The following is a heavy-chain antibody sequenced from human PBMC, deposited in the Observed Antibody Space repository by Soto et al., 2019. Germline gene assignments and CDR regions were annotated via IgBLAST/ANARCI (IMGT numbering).Heavy chain of an antibody. Sequence: GSLGVGCAASGFTFSSYAMSGVRQAPGKGLEWVSAISGSGGSTYYADSVKVRFTISRDNSKNTLYLQMNSLRAEDTAVYYCAKGIRITMIVVVTHFDYWGQGTLVTVYS. CDR1: GFTFSSYA. V-gene: IGHV3-23*01. CDR3: AKGIRITMIVVVTHFDY. CDR2: ISGSGGST. J-gene: IGHJ4*02. D-gene: IGHD3-22*01.